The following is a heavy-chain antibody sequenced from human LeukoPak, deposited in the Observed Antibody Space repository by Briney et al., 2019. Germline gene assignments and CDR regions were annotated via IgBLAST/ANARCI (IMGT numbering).Heavy chain of an antibody. CDR1: GGSFSGYY. CDR3: ARHRTHRYCSGGSCPSGLDY. Sequence: PSETLSLTCAVYGGSFSGYYWSWIRQPPGKGLEWIGEINHSGSTNYNPSLKSRVTISVDTSKNQFSLKLSSVTAADTAVYYCARHRTHRYCSGGSCPSGLDYWGQGTLVTVSS. V-gene: IGHV4-34*01. D-gene: IGHD2-15*01. CDR2: INHSGST. J-gene: IGHJ4*02.